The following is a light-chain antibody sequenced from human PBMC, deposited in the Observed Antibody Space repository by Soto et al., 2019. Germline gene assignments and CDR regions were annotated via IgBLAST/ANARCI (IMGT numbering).Light chain of an antibody. CDR3: QQYDNLLVT. Sequence: DIQMTQSPSSLSASVGDRVTITCQASHDINNYLNWYQQKPGKAPKLLIYDASLLERGVPSRFSGSGTGTDFTFTISSLPPEDVATYYCQQYDNLLVTFGQGTRLESK. CDR1: HDINNY. V-gene: IGKV1-33*01. CDR2: DAS. J-gene: IGKJ5*01.